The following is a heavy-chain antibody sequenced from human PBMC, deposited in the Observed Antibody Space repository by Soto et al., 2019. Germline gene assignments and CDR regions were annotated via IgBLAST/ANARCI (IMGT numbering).Heavy chain of an antibody. D-gene: IGHD3-10*01. V-gene: IGHV4-59*01. CDR1: GGSISSYY. J-gene: IGHJ6*02. CDR3: ARDVFKSSGYGMDV. CDR2: IYYSGST. Sequence: SETLSLTCTVSGGSISSYYWSWIRQPPGKGLEWIGYIYYSGSTNYNPSLKSRVTISVDTSKNQFSLKLSSVTAADTAVYYCARDVFKSSGYGMDVWGQGTTVTVSS.